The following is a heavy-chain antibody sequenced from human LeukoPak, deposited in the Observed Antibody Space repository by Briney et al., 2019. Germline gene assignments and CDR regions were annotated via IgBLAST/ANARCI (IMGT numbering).Heavy chain of an antibody. Sequence: PGGSLTLSCAASGFTFSAYWMHWVRQVPGKGLVWVSRIHREGTTTIYADSVKGRFTIFRDNGKNTLYLHMNSLRADDTAVYHCARDSDWLLFDYWGQGTLVTVSS. CDR2: IHREGTTT. V-gene: IGHV3-74*01. D-gene: IGHD3-9*01. CDR1: GFTFSAYW. J-gene: IGHJ4*02. CDR3: ARDSDWLLFDY.